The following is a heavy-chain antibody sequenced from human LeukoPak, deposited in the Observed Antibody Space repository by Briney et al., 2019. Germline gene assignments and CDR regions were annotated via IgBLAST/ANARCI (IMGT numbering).Heavy chain of an antibody. CDR1: GGSISSGGYY. CDR3: AKDHTRLDSSPGIY. V-gene: IGHV4-31*03. Sequence: ASETLSLTCTVSGGSISSGGYYWSWIRQHPGKGLEWIGYIYYSGSTYYNPSLKSRVTISVDTSKNQFSLKLSSVTAADTAVYYCAKDHTRLDSSPGIYWGQGTLVTVSS. CDR2: IYYSGST. J-gene: IGHJ4*02. D-gene: IGHD3-22*01.